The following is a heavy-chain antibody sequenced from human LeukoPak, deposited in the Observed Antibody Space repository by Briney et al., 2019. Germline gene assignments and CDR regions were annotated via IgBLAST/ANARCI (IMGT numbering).Heavy chain of an antibody. J-gene: IGHJ4*02. CDR2: IFHSGST. D-gene: IGHD6-13*01. CDR3: ARRPSGLIAAAGIYYLDY. CDR1: GGSISSDTYY. Sequence: KPSETLSLTCTVSGGSISSDTYYWGWIRQPPGKGLEWIGNIFHSGSTYYNPSLKSRVTISVDTSKNQLSLRLSSVTAADAAIYYCARRPSGLIAAAGIYYLDYWGQGTLVTVSS. V-gene: IGHV4-39*01.